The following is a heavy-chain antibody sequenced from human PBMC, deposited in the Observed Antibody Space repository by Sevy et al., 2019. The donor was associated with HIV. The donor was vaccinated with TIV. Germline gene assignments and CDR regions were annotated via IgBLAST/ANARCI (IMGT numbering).Heavy chain of an antibody. CDR1: GGSISSGDYY. V-gene: IGHV4-30-4*01. D-gene: IGHD3-22*01. J-gene: IGHJ6*02. CDR3: ARERYYYDSSGPGLYGMDV. CDR2: IYYSGST. Sequence: SETLSLTCTVSGGSISSGDYYWSWIRQPPGKGLEWIGYIYYSGSTYYNPSLKSRVTISVDTSKNQFSLKLSSVTAADTAMYYCARERYYYDSSGPGLYGMDVWGQGTTVTVSS.